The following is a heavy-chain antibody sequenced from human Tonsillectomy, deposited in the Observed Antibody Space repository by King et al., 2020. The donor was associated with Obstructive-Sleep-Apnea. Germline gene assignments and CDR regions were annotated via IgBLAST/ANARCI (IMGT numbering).Heavy chain of an antibody. Sequence: VQLVQSGAEVKKPGESLKISCKGSGYRFTSYWIGWVRQMPGKGLEWMEIIYPGESDTRYSPSFQCQVTISADKAISTASLQWSSLKASDTAMYYCARRGREQWLVDAFDIWGQGTMVTVSS. J-gene: IGHJ3*02. CDR1: GYRFTSYW. CDR3: ARRGREQWLVDAFDI. V-gene: IGHV5-51*01. D-gene: IGHD6-19*01. CDR2: IYPGESDT.